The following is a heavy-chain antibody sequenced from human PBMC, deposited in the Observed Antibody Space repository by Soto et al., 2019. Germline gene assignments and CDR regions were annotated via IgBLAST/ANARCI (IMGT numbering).Heavy chain of an antibody. V-gene: IGHV4-30-4*01. Sequence: PSETLSLTCTVSGGSISSGDYYWSWIRQPPGKGLEWIGYIYYSGSTYYNPSLKSRVTISVDTSKNQFSLKLSSVTAAATAVYYCAAVLRFLEWLSPYYWGQGTLVTVSS. J-gene: IGHJ4*02. D-gene: IGHD3-3*01. CDR2: IYYSGST. CDR3: AAVLRFLEWLSPYY. CDR1: GGSISSGDYY.